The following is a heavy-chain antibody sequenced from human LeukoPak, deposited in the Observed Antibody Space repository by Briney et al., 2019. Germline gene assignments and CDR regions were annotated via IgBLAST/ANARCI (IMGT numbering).Heavy chain of an antibody. CDR1: GGSFSGYY. Sequence: SETLSLTCAVYGGSFSGYYWSWIRQPPGKGLEWIGEINHSGSTNYNPSLKSRVTISVDTSKNQFSLKLSSVTAADTAVYYCARRIAAAGTGWFDPWGQGTPVTVSS. CDR2: INHSGST. D-gene: IGHD6-13*01. J-gene: IGHJ5*02. CDR3: ARRIAAAGTGWFDP. V-gene: IGHV4-34*01.